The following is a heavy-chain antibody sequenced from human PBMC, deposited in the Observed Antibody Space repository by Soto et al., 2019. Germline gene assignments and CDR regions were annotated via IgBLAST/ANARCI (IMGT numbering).Heavy chain of an antibody. V-gene: IGHV1-3*04. CDR2: INTANRYT. J-gene: IGHJ1*01. Sequence: GXSXKISFKASAYTXIDYAINWVRQAPVQSLEWMGWINTANRYTESSERFQVIISRTRDIPSSTFYMDLSVLTSDYTSVYFFGGDRYGFGSGWYGVLDHWGQGTRVTVSS. CDR3: GGDRYGFGSGWYGVLDH. D-gene: IGHD6-19*01. CDR1: AYTXIDYA.